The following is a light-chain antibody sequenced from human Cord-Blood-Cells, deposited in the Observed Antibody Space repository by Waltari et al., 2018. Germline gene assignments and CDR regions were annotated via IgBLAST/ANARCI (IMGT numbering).Light chain of an antibody. V-gene: IGLV2-11*01. J-gene: IGLJ3*02. CDR1: SSDVGGYNY. Sequence: QSALTQPRSVSGSPGQSVTISYTGTSSDVGGYNYVSWYQQHPGKAPKLMIYDVRKRPSGVPDRFSGSKSGNTASLTISGLQAEDEADYYCCSYAGSYTYWVFGGGTKLTVL. CDR2: DVR. CDR3: CSYAGSYTYWV.